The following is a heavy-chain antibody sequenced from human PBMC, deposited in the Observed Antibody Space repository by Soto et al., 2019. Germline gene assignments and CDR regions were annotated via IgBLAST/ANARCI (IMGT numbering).Heavy chain of an antibody. CDR3: AREVVEVASIRVDP. CDR1: GFAFTTNY. D-gene: IGHD3-3*01. V-gene: IGHV1-8*02. Sequence: VQLVQSGAEVRTPGSSLTVSCKAIGFAFTTNYIHWVRQAPGQRLELMGWMNVNTDSTDSAEEFAARLLMTWNPSISTAYLELTGLTSKDTAVYYCAREVVEVASIRVDPWGQGTHVTVS. CDR2: MNVNTDST. J-gene: IGHJ5*02.